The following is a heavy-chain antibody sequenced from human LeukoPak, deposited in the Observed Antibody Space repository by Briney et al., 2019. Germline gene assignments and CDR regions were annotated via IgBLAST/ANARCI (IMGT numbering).Heavy chain of an antibody. Sequence: GASVKVSCKASGYTFTIYDINWVRQATRQGLGWVGWMNPNSGNTGNAQKFQGRVTMTRNTSISTAYMELSSLRSEDTAVYYCARGLGSGWYSGEDYWGQGTLATVSS. CDR3: ARGLGSGWYSGEDY. J-gene: IGHJ4*02. CDR2: MNPNSGNT. V-gene: IGHV1-8*01. D-gene: IGHD6-19*01. CDR1: GYTFTIYD.